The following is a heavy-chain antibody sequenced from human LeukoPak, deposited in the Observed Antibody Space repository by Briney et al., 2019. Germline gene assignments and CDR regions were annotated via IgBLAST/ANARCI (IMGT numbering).Heavy chain of an antibody. CDR3: ARDSFSSSWEKY. CDR1: GFTFSSYS. D-gene: IGHD6-13*01. CDR2: ISSSSSYI. V-gene: IGHV3-21*01. J-gene: IGHJ4*02. Sequence: GGSLRLSCAASGFTFSSYSMNWVRQAPGKGLEWVSSISSSSSYIYYADSVKGRFTISRDNAKNSLYLQMNSLRAEDTAVYYCARDSFSSSWEKYWGQGTLVTVSS.